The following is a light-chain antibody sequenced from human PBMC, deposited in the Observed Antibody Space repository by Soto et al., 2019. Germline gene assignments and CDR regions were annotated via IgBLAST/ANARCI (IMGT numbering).Light chain of an antibody. CDR1: QSVSSY. Sequence: EIVLTQSPATLSSSPGLRATLSCMASQSVSSYLAWDQHKPGQAPRLLIYDASNRATGIPARFSGSASGTDFTLTISSLEPEDFAVYYCQHRSNWPLTFGGGTKVEIK. CDR3: QHRSNWPLT. CDR2: DAS. V-gene: IGKV3-11*01. J-gene: IGKJ4*01.